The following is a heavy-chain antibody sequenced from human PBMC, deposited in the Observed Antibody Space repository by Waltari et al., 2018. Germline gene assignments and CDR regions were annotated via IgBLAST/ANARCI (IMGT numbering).Heavy chain of an antibody. Sequence: EVQLVESGGGLVQPGGSLRLSCAASGFTFSSYWMSWVRQAPGTGREWVANIKQDGSEKYYVDSVKGRFTISRDNAKNSLYLQMNSLRAEDTAVYYCARDRGWPAVTTSYYYYMDVWGKGTTVTVSS. CDR2: IKQDGSEK. CDR3: ARDRGWPAVTTSYYYYMDV. CDR1: GFTFSSYW. D-gene: IGHD4-17*01. J-gene: IGHJ6*03. V-gene: IGHV3-7*01.